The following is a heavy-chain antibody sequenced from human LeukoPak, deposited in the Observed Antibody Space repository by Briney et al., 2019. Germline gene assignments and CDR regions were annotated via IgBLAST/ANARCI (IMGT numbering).Heavy chain of an antibody. CDR2: IYYSGST. CDR3: ARGRGYSYGRYNWFDP. Sequence: SETLSLTCTVSGGSISSYYWSWIRQPPGKGLEWIGYIYYSGSTNYNSSFKSRVTISIDTSKNQFSLRLSSVTAADTAVYYCARGRGYSYGRYNWFDPWGQGTLVTVSS. J-gene: IGHJ5*02. D-gene: IGHD5-18*01. CDR1: GGSISSYY. V-gene: IGHV4-59*01.